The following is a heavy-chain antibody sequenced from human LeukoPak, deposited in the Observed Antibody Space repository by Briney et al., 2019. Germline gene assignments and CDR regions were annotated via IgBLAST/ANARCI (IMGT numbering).Heavy chain of an antibody. CDR2: IFYSGTT. J-gene: IGHJ6*03. D-gene: IGHD2-2*01. V-gene: IGHV4-30-4*08. Sequence: SETLSLTCTVSGDSISSPDYFWTWIRQPPGKGLEWIGYIFYSGTTYYSPSLKSRLTISVETSKNQFSLKLSSVTAADTAVYYCARTLAGCSSASCSSPMDVWGKGTSVTVSS. CDR1: GDSISSPDYF. CDR3: ARTLAGCSSASCSSPMDV.